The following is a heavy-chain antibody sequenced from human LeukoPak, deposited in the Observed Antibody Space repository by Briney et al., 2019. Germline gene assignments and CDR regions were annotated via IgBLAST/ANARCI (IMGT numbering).Heavy chain of an antibody. J-gene: IGHJ4*02. CDR2: VSSSSSDT. V-gene: IGHV3-11*06. CDR3: ARAEGMAAILGSFDY. CDR1: GFTFIDYY. Sequence: GGSLRLSCAASGFTFIDYYMSWIRHAPGKGLEWVSYVSSSSSDTKKADSVKGRFTISRDNANNSLYLQMNRLRAEDTVVYYCARAEGMAAILGSFDYWGQGTLVTVSS. D-gene: IGHD5-24*01.